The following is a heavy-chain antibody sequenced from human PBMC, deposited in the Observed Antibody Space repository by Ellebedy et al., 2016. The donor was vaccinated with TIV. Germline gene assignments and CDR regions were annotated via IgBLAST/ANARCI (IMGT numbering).Heavy chain of an antibody. Sequence: MPSETLSLTCAVYGGSFSGYYWSWIRQPPGKGLEWIGEINHSGSTNYNPSLKRRVTISVDTSKNQFSLKLSSVTAADTAVYYCASLEMATILDAFDIWGQGTKVTVSS. CDR2: INHSGST. CDR1: GGSFSGYY. V-gene: IGHV4-34*01. D-gene: IGHD5-24*01. CDR3: ASLEMATILDAFDI. J-gene: IGHJ3*02.